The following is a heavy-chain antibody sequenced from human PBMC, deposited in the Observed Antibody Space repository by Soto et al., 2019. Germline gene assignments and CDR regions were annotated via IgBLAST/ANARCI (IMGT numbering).Heavy chain of an antibody. CDR2: ISGSGGST. V-gene: IGHV3-23*01. J-gene: IGHJ6*03. CDR3: AKALRYFDWLSYYYYMDV. CDR1: GFTFSSYA. Sequence: GESLKISCAASGFTFSSYAMSWVRQAPGKGLEWVSAISGSGGSTYYADSVKGRFTISRDNSKNTLYLQMNSLRAEDTAVYYCAKALRYFDWLSYYYYMDVWGKGTTVTVSS. D-gene: IGHD3-9*01.